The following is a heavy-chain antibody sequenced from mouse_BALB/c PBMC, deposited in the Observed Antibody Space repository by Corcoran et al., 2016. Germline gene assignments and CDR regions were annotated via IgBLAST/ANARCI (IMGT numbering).Heavy chain of an antibody. Sequence: QIQLVQSGPALKKPGETVKISCKASGYTFTNYGMNWVKQAPGKGLKWMGWINTNTGEPTYAEEFKGRFAFSLETSASTAYLQINNLKNEDTATYFCARGMDYFDYWGQGTTLTVSS. CDR2: INTNTGEP. CDR3: ARGMDYFDY. CDR1: GYTFTNYG. V-gene: IGHV9-3*02. J-gene: IGHJ2*01.